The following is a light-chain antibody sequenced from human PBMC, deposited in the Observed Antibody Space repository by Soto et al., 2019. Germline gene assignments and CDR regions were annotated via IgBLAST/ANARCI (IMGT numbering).Light chain of an antibody. CDR1: SSDIGAYNY. CDR2: GVS. J-gene: IGLJ3*02. Sequence: QSVLTQPASVSGSPGQSITISCTGTSSDIGAYNYVSWYQHHPGKAPKLMIYGVSNRPSGVSNRFSGSKSGNTASLTISGLQAEDEAHYYCSSYTTSSTRVFGGGTKLTVL. V-gene: IGLV2-14*01. CDR3: SSYTTSSTRV.